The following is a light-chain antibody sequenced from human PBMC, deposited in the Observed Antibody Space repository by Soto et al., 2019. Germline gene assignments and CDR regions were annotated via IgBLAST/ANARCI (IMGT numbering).Light chain of an antibody. CDR1: QSVSKNY. J-gene: IGKJ1*01. V-gene: IGKV3-20*01. CDR3: QQCATAPLT. CDR2: DAS. Sequence: EIVLTQSPGTLSLSPGERATLSCRASQSVSKNYLAWYQHKPGQAPRLLIDDASNRATGIPDRFSGSGSGTAFTLTISSLEPEDSAVYYCQQCATAPLTFGQGTKVKLK.